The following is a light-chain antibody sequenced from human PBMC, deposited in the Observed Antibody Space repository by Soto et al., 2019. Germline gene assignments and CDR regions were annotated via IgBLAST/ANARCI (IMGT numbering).Light chain of an antibody. CDR3: QQHSHWPPWT. J-gene: IGKJ1*01. Sequence: EIVMTQSPATLSVSPGERATLSCRASQSISNKLVWYQQKLGQAPRLLIYGASTRATGIPARFSGSGSGTDFTLTISDLEPEDFAVYYCQQHSHWPPWTFGQGTKVDI. CDR1: QSISNK. CDR2: GAS. V-gene: IGKV3-15*01.